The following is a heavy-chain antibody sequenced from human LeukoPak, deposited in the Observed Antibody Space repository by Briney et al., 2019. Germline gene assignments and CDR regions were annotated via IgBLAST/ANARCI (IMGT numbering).Heavy chain of an antibody. CDR1: GFTFSSYA. D-gene: IGHD6-19*01. V-gene: IGHV3-23*01. Sequence: LSGGSLRLSCAASGFTFSSYAMSWVRQAPGTGLEWVSAISGSGGSTYYADSVKGRFTISRDNSKNTLYLQMNSLRAEDTAVYYCAKGVAVAWDNWFDPWGQGTLVTVSS. CDR2: ISGSGGST. CDR3: AKGVAVAWDNWFDP. J-gene: IGHJ5*02.